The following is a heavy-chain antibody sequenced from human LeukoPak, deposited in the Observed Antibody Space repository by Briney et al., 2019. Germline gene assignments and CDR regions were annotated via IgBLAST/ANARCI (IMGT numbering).Heavy chain of an antibody. D-gene: IGHD3-9*01. Sequence: PSETLSLTCAVYGGSFSGYYWSWLRQPPGKGLEWIGEINHSGSTNYNPSLKSRVTISVDTSKNQFSLKLSSVNAADTAVYYCAKMTGYYMTGPRNWFDPWGQGTLVTVSS. CDR3: AKMTGYYMTGPRNWFDP. J-gene: IGHJ5*02. CDR2: INHSGST. V-gene: IGHV4-34*01. CDR1: GGSFSGYY.